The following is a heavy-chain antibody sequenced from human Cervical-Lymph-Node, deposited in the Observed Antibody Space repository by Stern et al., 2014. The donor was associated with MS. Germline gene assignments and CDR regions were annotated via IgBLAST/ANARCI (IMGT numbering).Heavy chain of an antibody. V-gene: IGHV3-30*18. J-gene: IGHJ4*02. CDR1: GFTFSHYG. CDR3: AKEDTYDLIDY. CDR2: CSYDGTNQ. D-gene: IGHD2-21*01. Sequence: QVQLVQSGGGVVQPGRSLRLSCAASGFTFSHYGMHWVRQAPGKGLEWVAACSYDGTNQYYAASVTGRFTISRDKSKNTLYLQMNSLRVEDTALYYCAKEDTYDLIDYWGQGTLVTVSS.